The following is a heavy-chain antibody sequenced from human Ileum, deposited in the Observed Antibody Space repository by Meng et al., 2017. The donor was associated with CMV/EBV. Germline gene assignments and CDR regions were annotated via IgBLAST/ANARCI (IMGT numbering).Heavy chain of an antibody. V-gene: IGHV4-39*07. CDR2: IFYSGST. J-gene: IGHJ6*02. D-gene: IGHD3-22*01. Sequence: SETLSLTCTVSGGSISSSSYYWGWIRQPPGKGLEWIGSIFYSGSTYYNPSLKSRVTISVDTSKNQFSLNLRSVTAADTAVYYCVRDPQRPDYYDSLVYGMDVWGQGTTVTVSS. CDR3: VRDPQRPDYYDSLVYGMDV. CDR1: GGSISSSSYY.